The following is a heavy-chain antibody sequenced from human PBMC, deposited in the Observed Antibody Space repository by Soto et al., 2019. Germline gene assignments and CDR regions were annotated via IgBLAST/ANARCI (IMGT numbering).Heavy chain of an antibody. Sequence: QVQLVQSGAEVRKPGASVKVSCKASGYTFTSYVMHWVRQAPGQRPEWMGWINAGNGNTKYSQKFQGRVTITRDTSASTAYMELSSLRSEDTDVYYCARDIRYSSSWYGAMGYWGQGTLVTVSS. CDR2: INAGNGNT. J-gene: IGHJ4*02. V-gene: IGHV1-3*01. CDR3: ARDIRYSSSWYGAMGY. CDR1: GYTFTSYV. D-gene: IGHD6-13*01.